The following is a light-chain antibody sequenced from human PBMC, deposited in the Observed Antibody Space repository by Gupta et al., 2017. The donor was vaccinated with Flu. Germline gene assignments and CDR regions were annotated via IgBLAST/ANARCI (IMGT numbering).Light chain of an antibody. Sequence: QSVLTLPPSASRTPGQRVTISCSGSSSNIGRDYVYWYQQFPGKAPKVLIYRDNQRPSGVPDRFSGSKSGTSASLAISGLRSEDEADYYCASWDDSRRVRVFGGGTKLTVL. J-gene: IGLJ3*02. CDR3: ASWDDSRRVRV. CDR1: SSNIGRDY. CDR2: RDN. V-gene: IGLV1-47*01.